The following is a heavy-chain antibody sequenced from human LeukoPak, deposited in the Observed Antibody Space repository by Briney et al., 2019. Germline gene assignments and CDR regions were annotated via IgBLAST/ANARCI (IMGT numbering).Heavy chain of an antibody. D-gene: IGHD3-22*01. CDR2: IRQEGGET. V-gene: IGHV3-7*01. CDR1: GFTFSSFW. J-gene: IGHJ3*01. CDR3: ARRYHFDSSGLHWRSPFDL. Sequence: GGALRLSCVASGFTFSSFWMTWVRQAPGKGLEWVAHIRQEGGETYYVDSVKGRFTISRDNAKISLYLQMTSLRAEDAAVYYCARRYHFDSSGLHWRSPFDLWGQGPMVAVSS.